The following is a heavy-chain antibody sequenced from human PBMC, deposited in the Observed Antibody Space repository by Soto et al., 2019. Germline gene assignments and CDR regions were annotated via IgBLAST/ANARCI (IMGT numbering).Heavy chain of an antibody. J-gene: IGHJ2*01. CDR2: INHSGST. Sequence: QVQLQQWGAGLLKPSETLSLTCAVYGGSFSGYYWSWIRQPPGKGREWIGEINHSGSTNYNPSLKSRVTISVDTSKNQFSLKLSSVTAADTAVYYCARGFDGGQWLVRWYFDLWGRGTLVTVSS. CDR3: ARGFDGGQWLVRWYFDL. CDR1: GGSFSGYY. D-gene: IGHD6-19*01. V-gene: IGHV4-34*01.